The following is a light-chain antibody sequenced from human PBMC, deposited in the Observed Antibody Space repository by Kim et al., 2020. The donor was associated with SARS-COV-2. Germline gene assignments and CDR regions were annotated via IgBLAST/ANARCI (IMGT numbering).Light chain of an antibody. CDR2: GAS. CDR3: QQYNNWPPYT. V-gene: IGKV3-15*01. J-gene: IGKJ2*01. CDR1: QSVSSN. Sequence: EIVMMQSPATLSVSPGERATLSCRASQSVSSNLAWYQQKPGQAPRLLIYGASTRATGIPARLSGSGSGTEFTLTISSLQSEDFAVYYCQQYNNWPPYTFGQGTKLEI.